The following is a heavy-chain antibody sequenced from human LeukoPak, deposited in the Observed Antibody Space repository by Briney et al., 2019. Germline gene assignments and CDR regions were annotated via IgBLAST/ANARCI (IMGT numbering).Heavy chain of an antibody. CDR3: AKVLSGYYGPLHAFDI. CDR2: IGSDGDKK. D-gene: IGHD3-10*01. CDR1: GFTFSDFG. J-gene: IGHJ3*02. V-gene: IGHV3-30*02. Sequence: QPGGSLRLSCAATGFTFSDFGMHWVRQAPGKGLGWVAFIGSDGDKKYYVDSVRGRFTISRDDSKNTLSLQMSSLKTDDTAVYYCAKVLSGYYGPLHAFDIWGQGTMVTVSS.